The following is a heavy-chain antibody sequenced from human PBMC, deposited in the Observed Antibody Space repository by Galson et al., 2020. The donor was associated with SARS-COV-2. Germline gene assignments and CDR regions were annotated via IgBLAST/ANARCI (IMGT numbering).Heavy chain of an antibody. Sequence: GESLKISCAASGFTFSSYAMSWVRQAPGKGLEWVSAISGSGGSTYYADSVKGRFTISRDNSKNTLYLQMNSLRAEDTAVYYCAKDPGGTIFGVVIIPDAFDIWGQGTMVTGLF. CDR3: AKDPGGTIFGVVIIPDAFDI. D-gene: IGHD3-3*01. CDR2: ISGSGGST. V-gene: IGHV3-23*01. CDR1: GFTFSSYA. J-gene: IGHJ3*02.